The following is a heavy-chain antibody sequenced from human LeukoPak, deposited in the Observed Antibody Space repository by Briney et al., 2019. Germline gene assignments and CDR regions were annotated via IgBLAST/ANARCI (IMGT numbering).Heavy chain of an antibody. D-gene: IGHD3-9*01. J-gene: IGHJ5*02. Sequence: GGSLRLSCAASGFTFSTYSMNWVRQAPGKGLEWVSSISSSSSSYIYYADSVKGRFTISRDNAKNSLYLQMNSLRAEDTAAYYCARDLSSPGNLDWLSGWFDPWGQGTLVTVSS. CDR2: ISSSSSSYI. CDR1: GFTFSTYS. CDR3: ARDLSSPGNLDWLSGWFDP. V-gene: IGHV3-21*01.